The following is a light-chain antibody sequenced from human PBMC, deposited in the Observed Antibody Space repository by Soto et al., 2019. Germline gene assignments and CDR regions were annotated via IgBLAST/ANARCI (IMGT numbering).Light chain of an antibody. V-gene: IGKV1-33*01. CDR1: QAISYY. Sequence: DIQMTQSPSSLSASVGDRVTITCRASQAISYYLNWYQQKPGKAPKLLIYDGANLETGVPSRFSGSGSGTDFTFTTSSLQPEDIGTYYCQQYDTLFTFGPGTKVDLK. CDR2: DGA. CDR3: QQYDTLFT. J-gene: IGKJ3*01.